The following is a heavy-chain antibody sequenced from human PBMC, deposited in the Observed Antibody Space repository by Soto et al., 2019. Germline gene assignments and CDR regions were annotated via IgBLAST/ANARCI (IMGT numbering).Heavy chain of an antibody. V-gene: IGHV4-31*03. D-gene: IGHD3-10*02. CDR2: IYYSGST. CDR3: ARARIVMYTPPTPAPLLFDL. J-gene: IGHJ4*02. Sequence: PSETLSLTCTVSGGSIRSAGSYWSWIRHPPGKGLEWIGYIYYSGSTYYDPSLKSRVTMSLDTSENQFSLKLNSVTAADTAVYYSARARIVMYTPPTPAPLLFDLCGRGTSVTGSA. CDR1: GGSIRSAGSY.